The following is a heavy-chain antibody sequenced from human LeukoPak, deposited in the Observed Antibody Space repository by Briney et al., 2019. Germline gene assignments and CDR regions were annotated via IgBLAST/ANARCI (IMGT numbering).Heavy chain of an antibody. V-gene: IGHV4-59*01. CDR3: ARLYSSSLGRVFDY. J-gene: IGHJ4*02. Sequence: HSETLSLTCTVSGGSISSYYWSWIRQPPGKGLESIGYIYYSGSTNYSPSLKSRVTISVDTSKNQFSLKLSSVTAADTAVYYCARLYSSSLGRVFDYWGQGTLVTVSS. CDR1: GGSISSYY. D-gene: IGHD6-13*01. CDR2: IYYSGST.